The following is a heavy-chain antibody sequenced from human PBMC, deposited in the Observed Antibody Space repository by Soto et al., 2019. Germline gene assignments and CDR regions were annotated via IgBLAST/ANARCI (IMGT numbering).Heavy chain of an antibody. CDR1: GFTFDDYA. V-gene: IGHV3-9*01. J-gene: IGHJ5*02. Sequence: GGSLRLSCAASGFTFDDYAMHWVRQAPGKGLEWVSGITWNSGDITYTGSVKGRFSISRDNAENSLYLHMNSLRPEDTAFYYCARSRGLVSRPLDLWGQGTLATVSS. D-gene: IGHD3-10*01. CDR3: ARSRGLVSRPLDL. CDR2: ITWNSGDI.